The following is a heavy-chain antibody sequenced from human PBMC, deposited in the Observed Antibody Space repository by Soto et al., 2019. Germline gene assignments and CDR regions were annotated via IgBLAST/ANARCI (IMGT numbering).Heavy chain of an antibody. CDR3: ARASIAARAVDY. J-gene: IGHJ4*02. D-gene: IGHD6-6*01. Sequence: QVQLQESGPGLVKPSQTLSLTCTVSGGSISSGDYYWSWIRQPPGKGLEWIGYIYYSGSTYYNPSLKSRXXIXVXXSQNQFSLKLSSVTAADTAVYYCARASIAARAVDYWGQGTLVTVSS. V-gene: IGHV4-30-4*01. CDR2: IYYSGST. CDR1: GGSISSGDYY.